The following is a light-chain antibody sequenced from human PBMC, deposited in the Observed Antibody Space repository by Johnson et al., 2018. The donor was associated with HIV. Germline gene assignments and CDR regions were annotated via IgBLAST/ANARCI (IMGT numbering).Light chain of an antibody. Sequence: QSVLTQPPSVSAAPGQKVTISCSGSSSNIGNKYVSWYQQLPGAAPKLLIYDNNKRPSGIPDRFSGSKSGTSATLGITGLQTGDEADYYCGTWDSSLSAYVFATGTKVTVL. CDR3: GTWDSSLSAYV. V-gene: IGLV1-51*01. CDR1: SSNIGNKY. CDR2: DNN. J-gene: IGLJ1*01.